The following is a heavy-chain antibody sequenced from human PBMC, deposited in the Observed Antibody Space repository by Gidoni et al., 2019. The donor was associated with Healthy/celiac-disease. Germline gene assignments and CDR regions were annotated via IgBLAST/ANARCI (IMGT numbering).Heavy chain of an antibody. Sequence: QVQLVQSGAEVKKPGPSVTVSCKASGYTFPSYYMHWVRQAPGQWLEWMGIIKPSGGSTSYAQKFQGRVTMTRDTSTSTVYMELSSRRSEDTAVYYCARDRYSSGYVDYWGQGTLVTVSS. D-gene: IGHD3-22*01. V-gene: IGHV1-46*03. CDR1: GYTFPSYY. CDR2: IKPSGGST. CDR3: ARDRYSSGYVDY. J-gene: IGHJ4*02.